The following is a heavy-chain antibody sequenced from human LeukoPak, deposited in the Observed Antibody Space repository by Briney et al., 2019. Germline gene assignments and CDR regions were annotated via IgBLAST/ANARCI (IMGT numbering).Heavy chain of an antibody. V-gene: IGHV1-2*02. CDR1: GYTFTSYD. CDR2: INPNSGGT. J-gene: IGHJ6*03. CDR3: ARGYSSSWGYYYYYMDV. Sequence: ASVKVSCKASGYTFTSYDINWVRQATGQGLEWMGWINPNSGGTNYAQKFQGRVTMTRDTSISTAYMELSRLRSDDTAVYYCARGYSSSWGYYYYYMDVWGKGTTVTISS. D-gene: IGHD6-13*01.